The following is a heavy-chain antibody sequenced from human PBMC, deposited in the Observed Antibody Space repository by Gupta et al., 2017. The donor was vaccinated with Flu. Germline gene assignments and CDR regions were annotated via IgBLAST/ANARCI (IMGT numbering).Heavy chain of an antibody. V-gene: IGHV3-21*01. Sequence: EVQLVESGGGLVKPGGSLRLSCAASGFTFSSYSMNWVRQAPGKGLEWVSSISSSSSYIYYADSVKGRFTISRDNAKNALYLQMNSLRAEDTAVYYCARDQGSGSYYVYYWGQGTLVTVSS. CDR1: GFTFSSYS. J-gene: IGHJ4*02. CDR3: ARDQGSGSYYVYY. D-gene: IGHD1-26*01. CDR2: ISSSSSYI.